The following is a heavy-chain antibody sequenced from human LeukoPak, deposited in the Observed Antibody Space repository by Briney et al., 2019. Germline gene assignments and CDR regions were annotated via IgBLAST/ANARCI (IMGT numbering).Heavy chain of an antibody. D-gene: IGHD3-10*01. CDR3: ARGRRVRGVPFFRYYYMDV. CDR1: GYTFTGYY. V-gene: IGHV1-2*06. Sequence: ASVKVSCKASGYTFTGYYIHWVRQAPGQGLEWMGRINPNTGGTHYAQMFQGRVTMTRDTSISTAYMGLSRLTSDDTAVYYCARGRRVRGVPFFRYYYMDVWGKGTTVTVSS. J-gene: IGHJ6*03. CDR2: INPNTGGT.